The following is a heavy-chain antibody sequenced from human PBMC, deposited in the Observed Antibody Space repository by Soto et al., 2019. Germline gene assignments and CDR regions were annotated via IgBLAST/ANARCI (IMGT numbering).Heavy chain of an antibody. CDR2: ISYDGSNK. Sequence: GGSLRLSCAASGFTFNSYALHWVRQAPGKGLEWVAVISYDGSNKYYAESVKGRFTISRDNSKNTLYLQMNTLRTEDTAVYYCARDGRCGGGTCYSSGWFDPWGQGTLVTVSS. J-gene: IGHJ5*02. V-gene: IGHV3-30*04. CDR3: ARDGRCGGGTCYSSGWFDP. CDR1: GFTFNSYA. D-gene: IGHD2-15*01.